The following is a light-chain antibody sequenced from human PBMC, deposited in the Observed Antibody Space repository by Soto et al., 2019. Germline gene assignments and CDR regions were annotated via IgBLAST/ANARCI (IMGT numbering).Light chain of an antibody. CDR1: QGISSL. Sequence: DIQMTQSPSTLSASVGDRVTITCRASQGISSLLAWYPQKPGKAPKLLIYKASSFESGGPSSFGGSGSGKASTLTISPLQPYDFATYYCQHYYSDPWTFGQGTKVEIK. CDR3: QHYYSDPWT. V-gene: IGKV1-5*03. J-gene: IGKJ1*01. CDR2: KAS.